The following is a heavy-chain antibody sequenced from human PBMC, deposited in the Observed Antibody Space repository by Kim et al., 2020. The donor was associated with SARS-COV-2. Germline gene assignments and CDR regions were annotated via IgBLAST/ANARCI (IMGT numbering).Heavy chain of an antibody. Sequence: SETLSLTCTVSGGSVSSGSYYWSWIRQPPGKGLEWIGYIYYSGSTNYNPSLKSRVTISVDTSKNQFSLKLSSVTAADTAVYYCARDPGPATPHCSGGSCYPLYYYYYGMDVWGQGTTVTVSS. CDR2: IYYSGST. CDR1: GGSVSSGSYY. CDR3: ARDPGPATPHCSGGSCYPLYYYYYGMDV. J-gene: IGHJ6*02. D-gene: IGHD2-15*01. V-gene: IGHV4-61*01.